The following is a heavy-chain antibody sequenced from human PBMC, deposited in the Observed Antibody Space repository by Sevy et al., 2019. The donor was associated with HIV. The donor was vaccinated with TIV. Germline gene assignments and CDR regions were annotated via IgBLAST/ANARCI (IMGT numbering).Heavy chain of an antibody. CDR1: GGSTSSYY. V-gene: IGHV4-59*01. J-gene: IGHJ4*02. CDR2: IYYSGST. CDR3: ASGYGSGSSYFDY. D-gene: IGHD3-10*01. Sequence: SETLSLTCTVSGGSTSSYYWSWIRQPPGKGLEWIGYIYYSGSTNYNPSLKSRVTISVDTSKNQFSLKLSSVTAADTAVYYCASGYGSGSSYFDYWGQGSLVTVSS.